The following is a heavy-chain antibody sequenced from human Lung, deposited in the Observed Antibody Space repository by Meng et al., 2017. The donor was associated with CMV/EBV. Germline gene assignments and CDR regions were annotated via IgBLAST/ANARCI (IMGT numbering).Heavy chain of an antibody. CDR3: AKNGYKDILTGYYKGDYFDY. J-gene: IGHJ4*02. D-gene: IGHD3-9*01. Sequence: FSGYAMSWVRQAPVKGLQWVSTIRRSGGATYFADSVKGRFSISRDNSKNKLFLQMNSQRAEDTAIYYCAKNGYKDILTGYYKGDYFDYWGQGTLVTVSS. CDR2: IRRSGGAT. V-gene: IGHV3-23*01. CDR1: FSGYA.